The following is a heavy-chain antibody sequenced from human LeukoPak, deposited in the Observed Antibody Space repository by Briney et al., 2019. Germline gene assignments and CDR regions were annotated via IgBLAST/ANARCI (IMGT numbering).Heavy chain of an antibody. CDR2: IYSGGST. V-gene: IGHV3-66*01. Sequence: GGSLRLSCAASEFSVGNNYMTWVRQAPGKGLEWVSLIYSGGSTYYADSVKGRFTISRDNAKNSLYLQMNSLRAEDTAVYYCAELGITMIGGVWGKGTTVTISS. CDR3: AELGITMIGGV. J-gene: IGHJ6*04. D-gene: IGHD3-10*02. CDR1: EFSVGNNY.